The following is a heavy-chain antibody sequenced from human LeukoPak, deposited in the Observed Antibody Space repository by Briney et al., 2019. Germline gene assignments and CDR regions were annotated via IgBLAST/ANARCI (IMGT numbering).Heavy chain of an antibody. CDR2: INTNTGNP. CDR3: ARMDSSSWYRYYYYYGMDV. V-gene: IGHV7-4-1*02. D-gene: IGHD6-13*01. CDR1: GYTFTSYA. J-gene: IGHJ6*02. Sequence: ASVTVSCKASGYTFTSYAMNWVRQAPGQGHEWMGWINTNTGNPTYAQGFTGRFVFSLDTSVSTAYLQISSLKAEDTAVYYCARMDSSSWYRYYYYYGMDVWGQGTTVTVSS.